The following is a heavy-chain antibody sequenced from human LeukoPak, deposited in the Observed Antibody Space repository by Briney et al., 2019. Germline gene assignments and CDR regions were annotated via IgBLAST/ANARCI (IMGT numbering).Heavy chain of an antibody. CDR3: ARGTINWNYAITAKNWFDP. V-gene: IGHV1-2*02. D-gene: IGHD1-7*01. CDR1: GYTFTGYY. CDR2: INPNSGGT. J-gene: IGHJ5*02. Sequence: ASVKVSCKASGYTFTGYYMHWVRQAPGQGLEWMGWINPNSGGTNYAQKSQGRVTMTRDTSISTAYMELSRLRSDDTAVYYCARGTINWNYAITAKNWFDPWGQGTLVTVSS.